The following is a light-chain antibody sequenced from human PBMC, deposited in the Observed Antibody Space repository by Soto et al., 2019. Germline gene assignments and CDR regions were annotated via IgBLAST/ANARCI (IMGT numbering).Light chain of an antibody. Sequence: QSALTQPASVSGSPGQSITISCAGTGSDVGRYNYVSWYQQHPGKAPKLTIYDVSNRPSGVSSRFSGSKSGNTASLTISGLQAEDEADYYCSSFTSSSTYVFGTGTKVTDL. V-gene: IGLV2-14*01. J-gene: IGLJ1*01. CDR2: DVS. CDR1: GSDVGRYNY. CDR3: SSFTSSSTYV.